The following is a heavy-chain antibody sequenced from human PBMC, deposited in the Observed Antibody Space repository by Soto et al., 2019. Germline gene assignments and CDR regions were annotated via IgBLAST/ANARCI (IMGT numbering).Heavy chain of an antibody. CDR3: ARVPGP. CDR2: IYHSGST. V-gene: IGHV4-30-2*01. CDR1: GGSISSGGYS. J-gene: IGHJ5*02. Sequence: PSETLSLTCALSGGSISSGGYSWSWSRQPPGKGLEWIGYIYHSGSTYYNPSLKSRVTISVDRSKNQFSLKLSSVTAADTAVYYCARVPGPWGQGTLVTVSS.